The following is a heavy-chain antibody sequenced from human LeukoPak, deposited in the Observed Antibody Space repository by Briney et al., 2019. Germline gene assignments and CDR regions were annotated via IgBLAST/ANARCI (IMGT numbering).Heavy chain of an antibody. Sequence: GGSLRLSCAASGFTFSSYGMHWVRQAPGKGLEWVAVISYYGRNKYYADSVKGRFTISRDNSKNTLYLQMNSLRAEDTAVYYCAKIATYYYDSSGYYSKNDYWGQGTLVTVSS. J-gene: IGHJ4*02. D-gene: IGHD3-22*01. CDR2: ISYYGRNK. CDR1: GFTFSSYG. CDR3: AKIATYYYDSSGYYSKNDY. V-gene: IGHV3-30*18.